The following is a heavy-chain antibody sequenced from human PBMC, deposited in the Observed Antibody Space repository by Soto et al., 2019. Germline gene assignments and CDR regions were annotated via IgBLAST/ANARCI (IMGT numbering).Heavy chain of an antibody. J-gene: IGHJ5*02. CDR2: ISYTGSA. CDR1: GGSISSYY. D-gene: IGHD2-2*02. CDR3: ARHRAPVAISWFDP. Sequence: PSETLSLTCTVSGGSISSYYWSWIRQPPGKGLEWIGYISYTGSANYNPSLKSRVTISVDTSKNQFSLKLSSVTAADTAIYYCARHRAPVAISWFDPWGQGTLVTVSS. V-gene: IGHV4-59*08.